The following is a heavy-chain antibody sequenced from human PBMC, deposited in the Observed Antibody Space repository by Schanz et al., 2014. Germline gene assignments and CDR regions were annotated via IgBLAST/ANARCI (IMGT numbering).Heavy chain of an antibody. D-gene: IGHD2-15*01. J-gene: IGHJ4*02. V-gene: IGHV3-30-3*01. CDR2: ISYDGSNK. CDR3: ARDRRYCSGGSCLTFDY. Sequence: QVQLVESGGGVVQPGRSLRLSCAASGFIFSSYAMHWVRQAPGKGLEWVAVISYDGSNKYYADSVKGRFTISRDNSKNTLYLQMNTLRAEDTAVYYCARDRRYCSGGSCLTFDYWGQGTLVTVSS. CDR1: GFIFSSYA.